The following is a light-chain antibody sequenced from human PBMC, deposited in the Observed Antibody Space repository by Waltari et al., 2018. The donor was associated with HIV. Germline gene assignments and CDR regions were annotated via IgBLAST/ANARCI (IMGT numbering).Light chain of an antibody. Sequence: QSALTQPASVSGSPGQSITLSCTGPTSDIGEYNYVSWFQPPPAEAPKLIIFEVSNRPSGVSTRFSGSKSGNTASLTVSGLQPEDEADYYCSSYTNKYTWVFGGGTKLTVL. V-gene: IGLV2-14*01. CDR2: EVS. CDR1: TSDIGEYNY. CDR3: SSYTNKYTWV. J-gene: IGLJ3*02.